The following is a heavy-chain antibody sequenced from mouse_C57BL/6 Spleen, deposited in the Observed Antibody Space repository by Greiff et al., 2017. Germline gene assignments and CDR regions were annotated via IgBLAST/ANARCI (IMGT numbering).Heavy chain of an antibody. CDR1: GYTFTDYE. CDR2: IDPETGGT. V-gene: IGHV1-15*01. CDR3: TGYEDYFDY. J-gene: IGHJ2*01. Sequence: VKLQESGAELVRPGASVTLSCKASGYTFTDYEMHWVKQTPVHGLEWIGAIDPETGGTAYNQKFKGKAILTADKSSSTAYMELRSLTSEDSAVYYCTGYEDYFDYWGQGTTLTVSS. D-gene: IGHD2-3*01.